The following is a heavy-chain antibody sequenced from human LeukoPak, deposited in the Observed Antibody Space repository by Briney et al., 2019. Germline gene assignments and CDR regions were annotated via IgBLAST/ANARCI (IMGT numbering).Heavy chain of an antibody. D-gene: IGHD5/OR15-5a*01. CDR3: ARDLQGSTYPSSFDI. Sequence: ASVKVSCKASGYTFTSYYMHWVRQAPGQGLEWMGIINPSGGSTSYAQKFQGRVTMTRDTSTSTVYMELSSLRSEDTAVYCCARDLQGSTYPSSFDIWGQGTMVTVSS. CDR1: GYTFTSYY. CDR2: INPSGGST. J-gene: IGHJ3*02. V-gene: IGHV1-46*01.